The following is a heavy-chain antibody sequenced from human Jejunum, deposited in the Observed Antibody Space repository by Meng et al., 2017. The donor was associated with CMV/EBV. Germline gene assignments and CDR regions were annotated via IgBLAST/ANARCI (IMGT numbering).Heavy chain of an antibody. J-gene: IGHJ4*02. D-gene: IGHD2-15*01. CDR2: INTNTGNP. V-gene: IGHV7-4-1*02. CDR1: GYTSTSYA. CDR3: ARLYCSGGSCYTIDY. Sequence: QGQLVQSGAELKKPGASVKVSCKASGYTSTSYAMNWVRQAPGQGLEWMGWINTNTGNPTYAQGFTGRFVFSLDTSVSTAYLQISSLKAADTAVYYCARLYCSGGSCYTIDYWGQGTLVTVSS.